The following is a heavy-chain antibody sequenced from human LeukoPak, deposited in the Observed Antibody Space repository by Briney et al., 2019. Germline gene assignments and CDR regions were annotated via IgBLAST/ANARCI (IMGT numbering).Heavy chain of an antibody. CDR1: GFTFDDYA. J-gene: IGHJ6*02. V-gene: IGHV3-9*01. CDR3: ARDYFGSESHFTPYGLDV. CDR2: ISWNSVNI. Sequence: GGSLRLSCAASGFTFDDYAMHWVRQAPGKGLEWVSGISWNSVNIGYADSVKGRFTISRDNAKNSLYLEMNSLRAEDTALYYCARDYFGSESHFTPYGLDVWGQGTTVTVSS. D-gene: IGHD3-10*01.